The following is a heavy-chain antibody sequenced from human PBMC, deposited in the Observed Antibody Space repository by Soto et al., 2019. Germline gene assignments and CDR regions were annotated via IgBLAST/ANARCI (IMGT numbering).Heavy chain of an antibody. CDR1: GFTFSSYG. V-gene: IGHV3-33*01. J-gene: IGHJ3*02. D-gene: IGHD6-13*01. CDR3: ARDSMGQQLVRGAFDI. Sequence: QVQLVESGGGVVQPGRSLRLSCAASGFTFSSYGMHWVRQAPGKGLEWVAVIWYDGSNKYYADSVKGRFTISRDNSQNALYLQMNSLRAEDTAVYYCARDSMGQQLVRGAFDIWGQGTMVTVSS. CDR2: IWYDGSNK.